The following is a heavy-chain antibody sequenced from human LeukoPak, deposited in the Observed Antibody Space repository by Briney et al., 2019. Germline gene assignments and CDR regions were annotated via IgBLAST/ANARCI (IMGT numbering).Heavy chain of an antibody. CDR2: IYYSGST. D-gene: IGHD3-10*01. J-gene: IGHJ6*04. CDR3: ARDPVYYGSGSYYLHYGMDV. Sequence: PSETLSLTCTVSGGSISSYYWSWIRQPPGKGLEWIGYIYYSGSTNYNPSLKSRVTISVDTSKNQFSLKLSSVTAADTAVYYCARDPVYYGSGSYYLHYGMDVWGKGTTVTVSS. V-gene: IGHV4-59*01. CDR1: GGSISSYY.